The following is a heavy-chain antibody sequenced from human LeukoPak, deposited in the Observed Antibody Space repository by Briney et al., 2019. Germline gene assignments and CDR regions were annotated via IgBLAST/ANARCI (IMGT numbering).Heavy chain of an antibody. CDR1: GYTFGNYD. D-gene: IGHD3-9*01. J-gene: IGHJ3*02. CDR2: MNPNSGNT. CDR3: ARASYYDILTGYRDAFDI. V-gene: IGHV1-8*01. Sequence: AASVKVSCKTSGYTFGNYDINWVRQATGQGLEWMGWMNPNSGNTGYAQKFQGRVTMTRNTSISTAYMELSSLRSEDTAVYYCARASYYDILTGYRDAFDIWGQGTMVTVSS.